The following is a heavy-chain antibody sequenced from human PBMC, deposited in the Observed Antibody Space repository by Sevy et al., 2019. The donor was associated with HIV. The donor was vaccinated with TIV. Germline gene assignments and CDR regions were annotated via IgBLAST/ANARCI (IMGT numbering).Heavy chain of an antibody. CDR3: ARGECSSSSCYYYYGMDV. J-gene: IGHJ6*02. Sequence: ASVKVSCKASGYTFTSYVMNWVRQAPGQGLEWMGWINTNTGNPTYAQGFTGRFVFSLDTSVSTAYLQISSLKAEDTAVYYCARGECSSSSCYYYYGMDVWAKGQRSPSP. CDR1: GYTFTSYV. V-gene: IGHV7-4-1*02. CDR2: INTNTGNP. D-gene: IGHD2-2*01.